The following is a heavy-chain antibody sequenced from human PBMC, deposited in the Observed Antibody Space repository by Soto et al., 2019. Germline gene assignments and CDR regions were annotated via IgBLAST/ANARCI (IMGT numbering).Heavy chain of an antibody. D-gene: IGHD5-12*01. Sequence: SQTLSLTCVISGGSVSSNTASCNWIRQSPSRGLEWLGRTYFRSKWYNDYAVSVKSRIIIHPDTSNNQFSLQLNSVTPEDTAVYFCAKGDNLGPKTGYAFDPWGQGIMVTVS. CDR1: GGSVSSNTAS. CDR2: TYFRSKWYN. CDR3: AKGDNLGPKTGYAFDP. V-gene: IGHV6-1*01. J-gene: IGHJ5*02.